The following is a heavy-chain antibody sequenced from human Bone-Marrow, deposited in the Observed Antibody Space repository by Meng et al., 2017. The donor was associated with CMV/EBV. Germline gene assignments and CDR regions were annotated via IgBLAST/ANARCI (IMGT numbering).Heavy chain of an antibody. J-gene: IGHJ6*02. CDR3: ARARMITFGGVIVTPMDV. CDR2: INPNSGGT. D-gene: IGHD3-16*02. CDR1: GYTFTGYY. Sequence: ASVKVSCKASGYTFTGYYMHWVRQAPGQGLEWMGWINPNSGGTNYAQKFQGRVTMTRDTSISTAYMELSRLRSDDTVVYYCARARMITFGGVIVTPMDVWGQGPTVTVSS. V-gene: IGHV1-2*02.